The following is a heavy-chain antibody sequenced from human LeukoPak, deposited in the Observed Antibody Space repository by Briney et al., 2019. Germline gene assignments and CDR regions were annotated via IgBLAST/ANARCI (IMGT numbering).Heavy chain of an antibody. V-gene: IGHV4-31*03. D-gene: IGHD2-21*02. J-gene: IGHJ4*02. Sequence: SETLSLTCTVSGGSISSGGYYWSWIRQHPGKGLEWIGYIYYSGSTYYNPSLKSRVTISVDTSKNQFSLKLSSVTAADTAVYYCARAVVGVTDFDYWGQGTLVTVSS. CDR1: GGSISSGGYY. CDR2: IYYSGST. CDR3: ARAVVGVTDFDY.